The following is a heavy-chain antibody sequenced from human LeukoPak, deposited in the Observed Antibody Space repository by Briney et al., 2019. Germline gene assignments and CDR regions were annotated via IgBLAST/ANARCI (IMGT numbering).Heavy chain of an antibody. CDR1: GGSISSYY. J-gene: IGHJ4*02. CDR3: ARGQLVVDY. CDR2: IYYSGST. D-gene: IGHD6-6*01. V-gene: IGHV4-59*01. Sequence: MSSETLSLTCTVSGGSISSYYWSWIRQPPGERLEWIGYIYYSGSTNYNPSLKSRVTISVDTSKNQFSLKLSSVTAADTAVYYCARGQLVVDYWGQGTLVTVSS.